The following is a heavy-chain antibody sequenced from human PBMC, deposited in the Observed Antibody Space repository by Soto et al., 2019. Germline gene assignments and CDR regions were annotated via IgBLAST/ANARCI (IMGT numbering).Heavy chain of an antibody. Sequence: QVQLVESGGGVVQPGRSLRLSCAASRFTYSSYAMHWVRQATGKGLEWVAVISYDGSNKYYADSVKGRFTISRDNSKNTLYLQMNSLTAEDTAVYYCARACSGGNCFLDCWGQGTLVTVSS. CDR1: RFTYSSYA. J-gene: IGHJ4*02. CDR2: ISYDGSNK. CDR3: ARACSGGNCFLDC. V-gene: IGHV3-30-3*01. D-gene: IGHD2-15*01.